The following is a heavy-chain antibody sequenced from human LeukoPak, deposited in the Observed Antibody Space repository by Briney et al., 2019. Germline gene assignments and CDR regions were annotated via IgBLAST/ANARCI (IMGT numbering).Heavy chain of an antibody. J-gene: IGHJ4*02. CDR3: ARGRDGYNYTPFDY. CDR1: GGSISSGSYY. D-gene: IGHD5-24*01. V-gene: IGHV4-61*02. Sequence: SQTLSLTCTVAGGSISSGSYYWSWIRQPAGKGLEWIGRIYTSGSTNYNPSLKSRVTISVDTSKNQFSLKLSSVTAADKAVYYCARGRDGYNYTPFDYWGQGTLVTVSS. CDR2: IYTSGST.